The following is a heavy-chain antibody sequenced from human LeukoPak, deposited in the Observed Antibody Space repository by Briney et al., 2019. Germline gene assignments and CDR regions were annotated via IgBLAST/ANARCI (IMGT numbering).Heavy chain of an antibody. CDR2: IIPIFGTA. Sequence: ASVKVSCKASGGTFSSYAISWVRQAPGQGLEWMGGIIPIFGTANYAQKFQGRVTITADESTSTAYMELSSLRSDDTAMYYCARDRSGPFDSWGQGTLVTVSS. V-gene: IGHV1-69*13. J-gene: IGHJ4*02. CDR1: GGTFSSYA. D-gene: IGHD3-10*01. CDR3: ARDRSGPFDS.